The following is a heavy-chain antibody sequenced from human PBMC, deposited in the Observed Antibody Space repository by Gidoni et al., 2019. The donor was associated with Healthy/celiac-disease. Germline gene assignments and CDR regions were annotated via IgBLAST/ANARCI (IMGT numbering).Heavy chain of an antibody. D-gene: IGHD3-10*01. V-gene: IGHV3-49*04. CDR1: GLPFGYYA. Sequence: EVQLVESGGGLVQPGRSLRLSCTASGLPFGYYAMSWVRQAPGKGLEWVGFIRSKDYGGTTEYAASVKGRFTISRDDSKSIVYLQMNSLKTEDTAVYYCTSPLWFGELYDAFDIWGQGTMVTVSS. CDR3: TSPLWFGELYDAFDI. J-gene: IGHJ3*02. CDR2: IRSKDYGGTT.